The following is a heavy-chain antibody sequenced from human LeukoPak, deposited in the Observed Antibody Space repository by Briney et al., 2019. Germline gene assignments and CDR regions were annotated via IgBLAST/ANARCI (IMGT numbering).Heavy chain of an antibody. CDR3: AKGHRPYWGGDLYPGGH. Sequence: GGSLRLSCAASGFTFSDYYMSWIRQAPGKGLEWVSYISSSGSTIYYADSVKGRFTISRDNAKNSLYLQMTSLRAEDTAVYYCAKGHRPYWGGDLYPGGHWGQGPLVTVPS. V-gene: IGHV3-11*01. CDR1: GFTFSDYY. D-gene: IGHD2-21*02. J-gene: IGHJ4*02. CDR2: ISSSGSTI.